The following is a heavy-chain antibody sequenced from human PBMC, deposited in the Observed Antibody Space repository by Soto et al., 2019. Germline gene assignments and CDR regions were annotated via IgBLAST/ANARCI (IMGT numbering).Heavy chain of an antibody. Sequence: EEQLLESGGGLIQPGGSLRLACAASGFTFSSYAMTWVRQAPGKGLEWVSRISFSDGGTYYADSVKGRLTISRDNSKNTLFLQMTSLRVEDTAVYYCVKDDRILGRRYFDLWGRGTLVTVSS. CDR2: ISFSDGGT. CDR1: GFTFSSYA. V-gene: IGHV3-23*01. J-gene: IGHJ2*01. D-gene: IGHD2-15*01. CDR3: VKDDRILGRRYFDL.